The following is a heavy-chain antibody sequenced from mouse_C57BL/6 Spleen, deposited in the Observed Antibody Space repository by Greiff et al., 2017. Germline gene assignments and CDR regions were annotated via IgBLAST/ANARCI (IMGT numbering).Heavy chain of an antibody. CDR2: INYDGSST. Sequence: EVQLLESEGGLVQPGSSMKLSCTASGFTFSDYYMAWVRQVPEKGLEWVANINYDGSSTYYLDSLKSRFIISRDNAKNILYLQMSSLKSEDTATYYCARDGDYAMDYWGQGTSVTVSS. CDR1: GFTFSDYY. J-gene: IGHJ4*01. CDR3: ARDGDYAMDY. V-gene: IGHV5-16*01.